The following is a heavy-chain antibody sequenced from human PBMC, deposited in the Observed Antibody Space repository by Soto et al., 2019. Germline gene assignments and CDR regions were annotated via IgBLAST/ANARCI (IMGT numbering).Heavy chain of an antibody. CDR2: IFYTGST. CDR1: GGTINSGDYF. CDR3: PSVKATFYRHYYLDY. D-gene: IGHD3-16*01. J-gene: IGHJ4*02. Sequence: SETLSLTCSVSGGTINSGDYFWSWIRLPPGKGLEGIGPIFYTGSTYYSPSLKSRASMSMDTSKNLSSLRLRSLTAADTAVYYCPSVKATFYRHYYLDYSGQGTPVTLAS. V-gene: IGHV4-30-4*01.